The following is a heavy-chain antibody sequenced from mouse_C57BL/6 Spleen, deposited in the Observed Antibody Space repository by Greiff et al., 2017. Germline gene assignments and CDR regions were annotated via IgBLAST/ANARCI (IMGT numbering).Heavy chain of an antibody. D-gene: IGHD2-5*01. CDR3: TTWRSNCADLDY. CDR2: IDPEDGDT. J-gene: IGHJ2*01. Sequence: VQLKQSGAELVRPGASVKLSCTASGFNFTDYDMHWVKQTPEQGLEWIGRIDPEDGDTEYAPKFKGKATMTADKSSNTAYLQLSSLTSEDTAVYYCTTWRSNCADLDYWGKGTTLTVSS. V-gene: IGHV14-1*01. CDR1: GFNFTDYD.